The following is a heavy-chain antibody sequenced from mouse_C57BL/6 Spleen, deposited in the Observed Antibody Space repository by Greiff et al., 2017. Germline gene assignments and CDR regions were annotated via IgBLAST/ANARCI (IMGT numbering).Heavy chain of an antibody. CDR3: ARDYGSSSYFDY. D-gene: IGHD1-1*01. CDR1: GYTFTSYW. V-gene: IGHV1-72*01. CDR2: IDPISGGT. J-gene: IGHJ2*01. Sequence: QVQLQQPGAELVQPGASVKLSCKASGYTFTSYWMHWVKQRPGRGLEWIGRIDPISGGTKYNEKFKSKATLTVDKPSRTAYMQLSSLTSEDSAVYYCARDYGSSSYFDYWGQGTTLTVSS.